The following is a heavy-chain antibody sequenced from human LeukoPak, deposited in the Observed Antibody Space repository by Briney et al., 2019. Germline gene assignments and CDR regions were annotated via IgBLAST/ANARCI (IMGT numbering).Heavy chain of an antibody. D-gene: IGHD1-20*01. CDR2: ISAYNGNA. J-gene: IGHJ6*02. CDR3: ARDPVTGTTPSPNYGMDV. V-gene: IGHV1-18*01. CDR1: GYTFTSYG. Sequence: APVKVSCKASGYTFTSYGISWVRQAPGQGLEWMGWISAYNGNANYAQKLQGRVTMTTDTSTSTAYMELRSLRSDDTAVYYCARDPVTGTTPSPNYGMDVWGQGTTVTVSS.